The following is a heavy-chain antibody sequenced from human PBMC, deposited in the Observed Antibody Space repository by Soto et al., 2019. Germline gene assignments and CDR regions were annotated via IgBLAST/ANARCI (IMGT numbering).Heavy chain of an antibody. CDR3: AREPGSGWFRSEYFQH. V-gene: IGHV3-74*01. CDR2: ITSDGSST. Sequence: EVQLVESGGGLVQPGGSLRLSCAASGFTFSSYWMHWVRQAPGNGLVWVSRITSDGSSTSYGDAVKGRFTISRDNAKDILYLHMGSLTAEDTAVYYSAREPGSGWFRSEYFQHWGQGSLVAVAA. J-gene: IGHJ1*01. CDR1: GFTFSSYW. D-gene: IGHD6-13*01.